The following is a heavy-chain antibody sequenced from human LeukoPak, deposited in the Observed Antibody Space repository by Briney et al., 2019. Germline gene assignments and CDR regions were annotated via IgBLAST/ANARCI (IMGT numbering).Heavy chain of an antibody. CDR2: ISGSGDST. CDR3: AKDPYYYGSAYYFDY. CDR1: GFTFSNYA. J-gene: IGHJ4*02. D-gene: IGHD3-10*01. Sequence: GGSLRLSCAASGFTFSNYAMSWVRQAPGKGLEWVSTISGSGDSTYYADSVKGRFTISRDNSKNTLYLQMNSLRAEDTAVYYCAKDPYYYGSAYYFDYWGQGTLVTVSS. V-gene: IGHV3-23*01.